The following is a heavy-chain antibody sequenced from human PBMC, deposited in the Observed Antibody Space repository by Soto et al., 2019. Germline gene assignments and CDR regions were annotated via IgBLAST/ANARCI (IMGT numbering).Heavy chain of an antibody. CDR2: MNPNSGNT. Sequence: ASVKVSCKASGYTFTSYDINWVRQATGQGLEWMGWMNPNSGNTGYAQKFQGRVTMTRNTSISTAYMELSSLRSEDTAVYYCARVSHPDYYDSSGYSPFDYWGQGTLVTVSS. V-gene: IGHV1-8*01. D-gene: IGHD3-22*01. J-gene: IGHJ4*02. CDR1: GYTFTSYD. CDR3: ARVSHPDYYDSSGYSPFDY.